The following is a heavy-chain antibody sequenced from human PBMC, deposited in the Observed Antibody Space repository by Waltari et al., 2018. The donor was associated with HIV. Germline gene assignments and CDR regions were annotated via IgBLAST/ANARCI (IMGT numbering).Heavy chain of an antibody. J-gene: IGHJ6*02. CDR2: IYPSGST. V-gene: IGHV4-61*02. D-gene: IGHD2-15*01. Sequence: QVQLQESGPGLVKPLQTLSLPCTVSGGSISSGSYYWNWIRQPAGKGLEWIGRIYPSGSTNYNPFLKSRVTISVDTSKNQFSLKLSSVTAADTAVYYCARVFCSGGSCYGDGRYGMDVWGQGTTVTVSS. CDR3: ARVFCSGGSCYGDGRYGMDV. CDR1: GGSISSGSYY.